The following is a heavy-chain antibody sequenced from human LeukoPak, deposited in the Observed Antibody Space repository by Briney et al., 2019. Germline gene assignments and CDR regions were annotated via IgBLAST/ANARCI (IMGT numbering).Heavy chain of an antibody. V-gene: IGHV3-30*03. J-gene: IGHJ4*02. CDR1: GFTFSSYG. CDR3: AREDSSGWYFLSGLAFDY. CDR2: ISYDGSNK. Sequence: GGSLRLSCAASGFTFSSYGMHWVRQAPGKGLEWVAVISYDGSNKYYADSVKGRFTISRDNSKNTLYLQMNSLRAEDTAVYYCAREDSSGWYFLSGLAFDYWGQGTLVTVSS. D-gene: IGHD6-19*01.